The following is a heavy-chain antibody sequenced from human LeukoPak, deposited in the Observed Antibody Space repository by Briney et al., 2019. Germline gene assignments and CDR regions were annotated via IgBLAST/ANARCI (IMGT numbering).Heavy chain of an antibody. J-gene: IGHJ4*02. D-gene: IGHD3-16*01. CDR3: ARWGGTRQFYFDY. CDR1: GFSLSNYG. Sequence: GGSLRLSCAASGFSLSNYGLHWVRQGPGKGLEWLAVINYDGSNRYYADSVKGRFTISKDSSESTLYLQMNRLRADDTAIYYCARWGGTRQFYFDYWGQGTLATVSS. CDR2: INYDGSNR. V-gene: IGHV3-33*01.